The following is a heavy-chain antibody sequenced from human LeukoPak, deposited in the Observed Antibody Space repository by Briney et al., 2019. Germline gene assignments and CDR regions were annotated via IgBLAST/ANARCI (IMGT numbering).Heavy chain of an antibody. D-gene: IGHD4/OR15-4a*01. CDR3: ARRAGAYSHPYDY. CDR1: GFSFSNYW. Sequence: GGSLRLSCAASGFSFSNYWMHWVRQAPGKGLVWVSRINSDGSSTTYADSVKGRFTISRDNSKNTLYLQMNSLRAEDTAVYYCARRAGAYSHPYDYWGQGTLVTVSS. J-gene: IGHJ4*02. CDR2: INSDGSST. V-gene: IGHV3-74*01.